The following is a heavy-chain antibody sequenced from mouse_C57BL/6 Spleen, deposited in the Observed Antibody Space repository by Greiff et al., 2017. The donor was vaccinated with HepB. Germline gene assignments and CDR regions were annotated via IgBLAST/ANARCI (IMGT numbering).Heavy chain of an antibody. D-gene: IGHD1-1*01. CDR3: ARAHYGSSRYFDV. J-gene: IGHJ1*03. V-gene: IGHV5-16*01. Sequence: EVKLVESEGGLVQPGSSMKLSCTASGFTFSDYYMAWVRQVPEKGLEWVANINYDGSSTYYLDSLKSRFIISRDNAKNILYLQMSSLKSEDTATYYCARAHYGSSRYFDVWGTGTTVTVSS. CDR2: INYDGSST. CDR1: GFTFSDYY.